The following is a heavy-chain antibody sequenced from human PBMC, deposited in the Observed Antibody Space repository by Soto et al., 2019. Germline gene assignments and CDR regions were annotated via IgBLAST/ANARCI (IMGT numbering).Heavy chain of an antibody. CDR2: IKKDGSEK. Sequence: EVQLVESGGGLVQPGGSLRLSCAASGFTFSSYWMSWVRQAPGKGLEWVANIKKDGSEKYYVDSVKGRFTISRDNAKNSLYLQMNSLRAEDTAVYYCARDVAVAPFDYWGQGTLVTVSS. CDR1: GFTFSSYW. CDR3: ARDVAVAPFDY. D-gene: IGHD6-19*01. V-gene: IGHV3-7*01. J-gene: IGHJ4*02.